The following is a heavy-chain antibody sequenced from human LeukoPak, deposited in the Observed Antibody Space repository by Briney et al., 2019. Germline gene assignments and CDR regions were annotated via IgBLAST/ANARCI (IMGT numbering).Heavy chain of an antibody. CDR3: AREGCTSTSCFSDAFDM. CDR2: IYSGGST. CDR1: GFTVSSNY. Sequence: GGSLRLSCAASGFTVSSNYMNWVRQAPGKGLEWVSVIYSGGSTYYADSVKGRFTISRDNSKNTLYLQMNSLRAEDTAVYYCAREGCTSTSCFSDAFDMWGQGTMVTVSS. V-gene: IGHV3-53*01. J-gene: IGHJ3*02. D-gene: IGHD2-2*01.